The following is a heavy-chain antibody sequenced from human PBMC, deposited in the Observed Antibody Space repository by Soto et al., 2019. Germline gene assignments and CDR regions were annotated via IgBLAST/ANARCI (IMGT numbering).Heavy chain of an antibody. V-gene: IGHV3-21*01. CDR3: ASPRGYCSGGSCIFAY. D-gene: IGHD2-15*01. CDR1: GFTFSSYS. J-gene: IGHJ4*02. CDR2: ISSSSSYI. Sequence: PGGSLRLSCAASGFTFSSYSMNWVRQAPGKGLEWVSSISSSSSYIYYADSVKGRFTISRDNAKNSLYLQMNSLRAEDTAVYYCASPRGYCSGGSCIFAYWGQGTLVIVSS.